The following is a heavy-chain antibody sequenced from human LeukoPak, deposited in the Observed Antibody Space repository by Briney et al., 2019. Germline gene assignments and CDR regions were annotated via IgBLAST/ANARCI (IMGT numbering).Heavy chain of an antibody. Sequence: PGGSLRLSCAASGFTVSSNYMSWVRQAPGKGLEWVSAISGSGGSTYYADSVKGRFTISRDNSKNTLYLQMNSLRAEDTAVYYCAKDSGSYFSAFDIWGQGTMVTVSS. V-gene: IGHV3-23*01. CDR2: ISGSGGST. CDR1: GFTVSSNY. J-gene: IGHJ3*02. CDR3: AKDSGSYFSAFDI. D-gene: IGHD1-26*01.